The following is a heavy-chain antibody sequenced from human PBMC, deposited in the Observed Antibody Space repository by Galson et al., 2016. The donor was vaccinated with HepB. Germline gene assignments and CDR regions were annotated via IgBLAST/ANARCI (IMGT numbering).Heavy chain of an antibody. J-gene: IGHJ4*02. CDR3: ARGNNGIDS. Sequence: SVKVSCKASGGSFSTYAISWVRQAPGQGLEWMGGILPIYRSATYPKKFRGRVTITADEATRTAYMELSGLTSDDTALYYCARGNNGIDSWGPGTLVTVSS. CDR2: ILPIYRSA. CDR1: GGSFSTYA. V-gene: IGHV1-69*13. D-gene: IGHD2-8*01.